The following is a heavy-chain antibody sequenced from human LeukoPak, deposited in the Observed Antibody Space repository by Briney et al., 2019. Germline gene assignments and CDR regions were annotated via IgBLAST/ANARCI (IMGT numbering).Heavy chain of an antibody. V-gene: IGHV3-30*04. J-gene: IGHJ4*02. CDR3: ARDPTQGPYYGSGSLLY. D-gene: IGHD3-10*01. CDR1: GFTFSSYA. CDR2: ISYDGSNK. Sequence: QPGGSLRLSCAASGFTFSSYAMHWVRQAPGKGLEWVAVISYDGSNKYYADSVKGRFTISRDNSKNTLYLQMNSLRAEDTAVYYCARDPTQGPYYGSGSLLYWGQGTLVTVSS.